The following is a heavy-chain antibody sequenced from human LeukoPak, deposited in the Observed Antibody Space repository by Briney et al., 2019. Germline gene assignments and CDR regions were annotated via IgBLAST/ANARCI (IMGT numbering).Heavy chain of an antibody. Sequence: GASVKVSCKASGYTFTSYGISWVRQAPGQGLEWMGWNSAYNGNTNYAQKLQGRVTMTTDTSTSTAYMELRSLRSDDTAVYYCARGLGYCSSTSCYTYYFDYWGQGTLVTVSS. CDR3: ARGLGYCSSTSCYTYYFDY. J-gene: IGHJ4*02. CDR2: NSAYNGNT. V-gene: IGHV1-18*01. CDR1: GYTFTSYG. D-gene: IGHD2-2*02.